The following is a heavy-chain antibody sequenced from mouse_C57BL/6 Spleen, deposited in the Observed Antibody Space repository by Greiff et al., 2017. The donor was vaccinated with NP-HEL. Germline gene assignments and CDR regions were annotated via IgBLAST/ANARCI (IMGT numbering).Heavy chain of an antibody. CDR2: IDPSDSYT. CDR3: ARHDGFTRFDY. J-gene: IGHJ2*01. V-gene: IGHV1-69*01. Sequence: QVQLQQPGAELVMPGASVKLSCKASGCTFTSYWMHWVKQRPGQGLEWIGEIDPSDSYTNYNQKFKGKSTLTVDKSSSTAYMQLSSLTSEDSAVYYCARHDGFTRFDYWGQGTTLTVSS. D-gene: IGHD2-3*01. CDR1: GCTFTSYW.